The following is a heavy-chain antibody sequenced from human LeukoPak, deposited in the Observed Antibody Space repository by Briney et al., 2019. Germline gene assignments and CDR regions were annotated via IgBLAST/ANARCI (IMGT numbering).Heavy chain of an antibody. CDR3: ANREYHLPALY. D-gene: IGHD2-2*01. CDR1: GFTFSTYG. Sequence: PGGSLRLSCAASGFTFSTYGMHWVRQAPVKGLEWVAVISYDGSNKYYADSVKGRFTISRDNSKNTLYLQMNSLRAEDTAVYYCANREYHLPALYWGQGTLVTVSS. J-gene: IGHJ4*02. CDR2: ISYDGSNK. V-gene: IGHV3-30*18.